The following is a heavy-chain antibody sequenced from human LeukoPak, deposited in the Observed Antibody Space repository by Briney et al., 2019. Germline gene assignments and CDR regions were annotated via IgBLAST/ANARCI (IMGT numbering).Heavy chain of an antibody. CDR3: ARDLHGSRGEFDY. CDR1: GDSVTSGI. CDR2: TYHWSKWFN. Sequence: QTLSLTCAISGDSVTSGIWNWIRQSPSRGLEWLGRTYHWSKWFNDYAVSVESRMTINADTSRNQFSLQLNSVTPEDTAVYYCARDLHGSRGEFDYWGQGTLVTVSS. J-gene: IGHJ4*02. D-gene: IGHD3-16*01. V-gene: IGHV6-1*01.